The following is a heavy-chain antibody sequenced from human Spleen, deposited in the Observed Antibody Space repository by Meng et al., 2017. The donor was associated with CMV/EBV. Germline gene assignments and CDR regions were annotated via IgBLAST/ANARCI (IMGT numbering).Heavy chain of an antibody. J-gene: IGHJ4*02. D-gene: IGHD1-1*01. CDR3: ARVRIRYGFDY. CDR1: GGSIISYY. CDR2: INHSGST. V-gene: IGHV4-34*01. Sequence: QVKLAGFGPGLVKPSGTLSLTCTVSGGSIISYYWGWIRQPPGKGLEWIGEINHSGSTNYNPSLKSRVTISVDTSKNQFSLKLSSVTAADTAVYYCARVRIRYGFDYWGQGTLVTVSS.